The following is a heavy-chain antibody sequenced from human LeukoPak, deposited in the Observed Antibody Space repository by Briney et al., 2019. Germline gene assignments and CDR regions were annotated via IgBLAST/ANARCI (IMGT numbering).Heavy chain of an antibody. D-gene: IGHD1-26*01. CDR1: GFTFGDYS. J-gene: IGHJ4*02. Sequence: GGSLRLSCTPSGFTFGDYSMSWVRQAPGKGLEWVGFIGSKAYGGTTEYAASVKGRFTISRDDSKSVAYLQMNSLKTEDTAVYYCARAVGLLFDYWGQGTLVTVSS. CDR2: IGSKAYGGTT. CDR3: ARAVGLLFDY. V-gene: IGHV3-49*04.